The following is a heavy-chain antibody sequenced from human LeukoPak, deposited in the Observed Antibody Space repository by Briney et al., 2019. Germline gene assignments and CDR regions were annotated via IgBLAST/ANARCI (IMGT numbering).Heavy chain of an antibody. J-gene: IGHJ5*01. CDR3: ARAVNAGFGC. D-gene: IGHD4-23*01. Sequence: GGSLRLSCAASGFTFSSNWMSWVRQAPGKGLEWVANVRQDGSEKNYVDSVKGRFTISRDNAKNSLYLQMNSLRAEDTAVYYCARAVNAGFGCWGQGALVTV. CDR2: VRQDGSEK. V-gene: IGHV3-7*01. CDR1: GFTFSSNW.